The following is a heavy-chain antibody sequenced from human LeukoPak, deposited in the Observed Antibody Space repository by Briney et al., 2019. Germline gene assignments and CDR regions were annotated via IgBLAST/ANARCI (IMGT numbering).Heavy chain of an antibody. CDR3: AKDRSTYNVLTGYQDY. CDR1: GFSFGRYG. CDR2: ISYDGGNK. J-gene: IGHJ4*02. D-gene: IGHD3-9*01. Sequence: GGSLRLSCAVSGFSFGRYGVHWVRQAPGKGPEWVALISYDGGNKDYVDSVKGRFTVSRDNSRNTLYLQMNSLRPEDTGVYYCAKDRSTYNVLTGYQDYWGQGTLVTVSS. V-gene: IGHV3-30*18.